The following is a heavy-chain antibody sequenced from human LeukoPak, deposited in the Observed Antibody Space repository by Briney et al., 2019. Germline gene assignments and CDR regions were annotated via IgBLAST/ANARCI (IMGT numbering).Heavy chain of an antibody. CDR2: IIPIFGTA. Sequence: SVKVSCKASGGTFSSYAISWVRQAPGQGLEWMGGIIPIFGTANYAQKFQGRVTITTDESTSTAYMELSSLRSEDTAVYYCARYLTAGGPRLNYYMDVWGKGTTVTVSS. CDR1: GGTFSSYA. CDR3: ARYLTAGGPRLNYYMDV. V-gene: IGHV1-69*05. J-gene: IGHJ6*03. D-gene: IGHD2-2*01.